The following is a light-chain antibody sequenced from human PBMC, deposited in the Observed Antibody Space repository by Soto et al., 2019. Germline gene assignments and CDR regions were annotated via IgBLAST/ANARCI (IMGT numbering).Light chain of an antibody. J-gene: IGKJ2*03. CDR2: KAS. Sequence: DIQMTQSPSTLSASVGDRVTITCRASQNINSWLAWYQQKPGKAPKLLIYKASSLESGVQSRFSGSESGTEITLTISSLQPDEFATYYCPQYDTYFSVGQGTVLEIK. CDR1: QNINSW. V-gene: IGKV1-5*03. CDR3: PQYDTYFS.